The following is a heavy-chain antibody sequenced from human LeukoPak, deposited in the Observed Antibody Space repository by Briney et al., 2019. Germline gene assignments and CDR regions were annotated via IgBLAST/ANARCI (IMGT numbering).Heavy chain of an antibody. D-gene: IGHD2-15*01. Sequence: GGSLRLSCAASGYSFSGYGMHWVRQAPGKGLEWVAFIRYDGSNEYYADSVKGRFTIPRDKSKNTLSLQMNGLRVEDTAVYYCAKVMPPGRIRFYSYYMDVWGKGTTVTVS. CDR2: IRYDGSNE. CDR3: AKVMPPGRIRFYSYYMDV. V-gene: IGHV3-30*02. J-gene: IGHJ6*03. CDR1: GYSFSGYG.